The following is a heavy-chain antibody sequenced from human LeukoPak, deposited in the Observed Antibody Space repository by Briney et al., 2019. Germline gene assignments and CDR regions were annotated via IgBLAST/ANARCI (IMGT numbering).Heavy chain of an antibody. J-gene: IGHJ4*02. Sequence: GGSLRLSCAPSGFTFSSYWMHWVRQTPGKGLVWVSRINTDGSTITYADSVKGRFTISRDNAKNTLYLQMNSLRAEDTAVYFCARERKSSTSMDYWGQGTLVTVSS. D-gene: IGHD2-2*01. CDR1: GFTFSSYW. CDR2: INTDGSTI. CDR3: ARERKSSTSMDY. V-gene: IGHV3-74*01.